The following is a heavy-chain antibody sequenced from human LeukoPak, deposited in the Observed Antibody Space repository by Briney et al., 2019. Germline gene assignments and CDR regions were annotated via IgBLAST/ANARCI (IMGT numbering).Heavy chain of an antibody. CDR2: IISDGITT. CDR1: GLTFHNTW. D-gene: IGHD2-15*01. V-gene: IGHV3-74*01. J-gene: IGHJ4*02. Sequence: PGGSLRLSCAASGLTFHNTWMHWIRQAPGKGLVWVSRIISDGITTTYADSVKGRFTISRDNSKNTLYLQMDSLRAEDTAVYYCARAGYCSGGSCYGSDYWGQGTLVSVSS. CDR3: ARAGYCSGGSCYGSDY.